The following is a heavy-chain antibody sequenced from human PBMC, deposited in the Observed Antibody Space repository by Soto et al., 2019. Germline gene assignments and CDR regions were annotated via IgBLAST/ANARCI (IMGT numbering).Heavy chain of an antibody. V-gene: IGHV4-34*01. CDR3: ARNRAFDI. J-gene: IGHJ3*02. Sequence: QVQLQQWGAGLLKPSETLSLTCAVYGGSFSGYSWSWIRQPPGKGLEWIGEINHSGRIAYNPSLKCRVTISGDTSKNQFSLNLASVTAADTAVYYCARNRAFDIWGQGTMVTVSS. CDR1: GGSFSGYS. CDR2: INHSGRI.